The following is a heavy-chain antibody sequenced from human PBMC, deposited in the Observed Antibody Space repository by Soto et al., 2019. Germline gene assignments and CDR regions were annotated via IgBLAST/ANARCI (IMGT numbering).Heavy chain of an antibody. V-gene: IGHV3-64*01. CDR2: ISSNGVGT. CDR3: ARRARPDFYYMDV. CDR1: GFTLSGYA. Sequence: EVQLAASGGGLAQPGGSLSLSCAASGFTLSGYAMDWVRQAPGTGLEYVSGISSNGVGTYYANSVQGRFTISRDNSKNTVYLQMGSLRPEDMAVYYCARRARPDFYYMDVWGKGTTVTVS. J-gene: IGHJ6*03. D-gene: IGHD6-6*01.